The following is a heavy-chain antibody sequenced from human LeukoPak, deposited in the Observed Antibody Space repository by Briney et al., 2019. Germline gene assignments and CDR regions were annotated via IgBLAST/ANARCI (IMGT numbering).Heavy chain of an antibody. J-gene: IGHJ3*02. V-gene: IGHV3-11*01. CDR2: ISSSGSTI. D-gene: IGHD3-22*01. CDR1: GFTFSDYY. CDR3: ARDCLRQYYYDSSGYIDAFDI. Sequence: GGSLRLSCAASGFTFSDYYMSWIRQAPGKGLEWVSYISSSGSTIYYADSVKGRFTISRDNAKNSLYLQMNSLRAEDTAVYYCARDCLRQYYYDSSGYIDAFDIWGQGTMVTVSS.